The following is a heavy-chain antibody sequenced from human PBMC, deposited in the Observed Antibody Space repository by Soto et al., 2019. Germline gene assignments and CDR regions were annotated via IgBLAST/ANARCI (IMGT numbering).Heavy chain of an antibody. Sequence: QVQLVQSGAEVKKPGASVKVSCKASGYTFTSYDINWVRQATGQGLEWMGWMNPNSGNTGYAQKFQGRVTMTRNTSISTAYMELSSLRSEDTAVYYCARGGCISTSCYFTWIQLWSHHYGMDVWGQGTTVTVSS. J-gene: IGHJ6*02. CDR2: MNPNSGNT. V-gene: IGHV1-8*01. CDR3: ARGGCISTSCYFTWIQLWSHHYGMDV. D-gene: IGHD2-2*01. CDR1: GYTFTSYD.